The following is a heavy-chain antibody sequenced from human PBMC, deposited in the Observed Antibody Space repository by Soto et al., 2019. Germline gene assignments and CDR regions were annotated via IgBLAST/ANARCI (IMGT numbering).Heavy chain of an antibody. D-gene: IGHD5-18*01. Sequence: PGGSLRLSCAASGFKFYHYGMHWVRQAPGKGLEWVAVMSFDGSNTYYADSVRGRFTISRDNSKNTLYLQMNSLRAENTAVYYCARDPLWGTAMVLWYFDLWGRGTLVTVSS. J-gene: IGHJ2*01. CDR3: ARDPLWGTAMVLWYFDL. CDR1: GFKFYHYG. CDR2: MSFDGSNT. V-gene: IGHV3-30*03.